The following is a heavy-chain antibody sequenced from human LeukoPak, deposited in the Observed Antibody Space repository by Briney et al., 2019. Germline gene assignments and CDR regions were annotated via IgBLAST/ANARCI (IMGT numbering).Heavy chain of an antibody. Sequence: SETLSLTCTVSGYSISSGYYWGWIRPPPGKGLEWIGSIYHSGSTYYNPSLKSRVTISVDTSKNQFSLKLSSVTAADTAVYYCARVVCSGGSCYSGFGAFDIWGQGTMVTVSS. V-gene: IGHV4-38-2*02. CDR3: ARVVCSGGSCYSGFGAFDI. CDR1: GYSISSGYY. D-gene: IGHD2-15*01. J-gene: IGHJ3*02. CDR2: IYHSGST.